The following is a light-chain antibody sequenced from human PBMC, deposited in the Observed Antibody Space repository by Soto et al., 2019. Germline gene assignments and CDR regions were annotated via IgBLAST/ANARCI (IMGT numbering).Light chain of an antibody. Sequence: QLVLTQPPSASGTPGQRVTISCSGSSSNIGGNTVNWYQQLPGAAPKLLIYSNNQRPSGVPDRFSGSKSGTSASLAISGLQSEDEADYYCAAWDDSLNGRYVFGTGTKLTVL. CDR1: SSNIGGNT. CDR2: SNN. V-gene: IGLV1-44*01. J-gene: IGLJ1*01. CDR3: AAWDDSLNGRYV.